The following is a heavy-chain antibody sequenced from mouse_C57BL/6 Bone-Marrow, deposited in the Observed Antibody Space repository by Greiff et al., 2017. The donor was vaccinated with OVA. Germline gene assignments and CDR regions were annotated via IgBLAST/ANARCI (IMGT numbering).Heavy chain of an antibody. Sequence: VQLQQSGAELARPGASVKLSCKASGYTFTSYGISWVKQRPGQGLEWIGEIYPRSGNTYYNEKFKGKATLTADKSSSTAYMELRSLTSEDSAVYFCARDYDYDALFDYWGQGTTLTVSS. J-gene: IGHJ2*01. CDR2: IYPRSGNT. V-gene: IGHV1-81*01. CDR1: GYTFTSYG. CDR3: ARDYDYDALFDY. D-gene: IGHD2-4*01.